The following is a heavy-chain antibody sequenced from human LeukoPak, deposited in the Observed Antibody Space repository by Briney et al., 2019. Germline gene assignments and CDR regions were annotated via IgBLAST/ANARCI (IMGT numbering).Heavy chain of an antibody. CDR2: VNRDGSET. J-gene: IGHJ6*02. V-gene: IGHV3-7*03. Sequence: GGSLRLSCAASGFALSSHWMTWVRQVPGRGPEWVANVNRDGSETYYLDSVKGRFTISKDNAKNSLYLQMNSLRAGDTALYHCARNNGMDVWGQGTTVIVSS. CDR3: ARNNGMDV. CDR1: GFALSSHW.